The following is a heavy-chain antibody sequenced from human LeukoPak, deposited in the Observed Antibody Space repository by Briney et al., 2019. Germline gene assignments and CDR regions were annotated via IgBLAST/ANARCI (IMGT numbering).Heavy chain of an antibody. V-gene: IGHV5-51*01. Sequence: GESLKISCKGSGYSFTSYWIGWVRQMPGKGLEWMGIVYPGDSDTRYSPSFQGQVTISADKSISTAYLQWSSLKASDTAMYYCARGGVAGTPPGGMDVWGQGTTVTVSS. J-gene: IGHJ6*02. D-gene: IGHD6-19*01. CDR2: VYPGDSDT. CDR3: ARGGVAGTPPGGMDV. CDR1: GYSFTSYW.